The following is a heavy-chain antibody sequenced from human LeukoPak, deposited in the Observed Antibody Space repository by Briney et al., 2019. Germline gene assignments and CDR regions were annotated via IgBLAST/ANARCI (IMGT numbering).Heavy chain of an antibody. CDR1: GFTFSSYA. V-gene: IGHV3-21*01. CDR2: ISSSSSYI. Sequence: PGGSLRLSCAASGFTFSSYAMSWVRQAPGKGLEWVSSISSSSSYIYYADSVKGRFTISRDNAKNSLYLQMNSLRAEDTAVYYCARGGDYAYYYYMDVWGKGTTVTISS. CDR3: ARGGDYAYYYYMDV. J-gene: IGHJ6*03. D-gene: IGHD4-17*01.